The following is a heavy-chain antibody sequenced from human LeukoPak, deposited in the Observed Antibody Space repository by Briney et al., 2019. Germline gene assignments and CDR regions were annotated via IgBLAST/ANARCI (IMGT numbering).Heavy chain of an antibody. CDR1: GFTFSNAW. CDR2: IKSKTDGGTT. Sequence: GGSLRLSCAASGFTFSNAWMSWVRQAPGKGLEWVGRIKSKTDGGTTDYAAPVIGRFTISRDDSKNTLYLQMNSLKTEDTAVYYCTRSVDSSGWYEARFDYWGQGTLVTVSS. CDR3: TRSVDSSGWYEARFDY. D-gene: IGHD6-19*01. J-gene: IGHJ4*02. V-gene: IGHV3-15*01.